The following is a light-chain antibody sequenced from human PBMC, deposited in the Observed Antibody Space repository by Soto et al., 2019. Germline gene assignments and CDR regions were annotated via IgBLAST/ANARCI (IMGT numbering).Light chain of an antibody. CDR1: NIGSKN. V-gene: IGLV3-21*02. J-gene: IGLJ2*01. Sequence: SYELTQPPSVSVAQGQTASITGEGNNIGSKNVHWYQQKPGQAPALVVYDDRGRPSGVPERLSGSNSGNTATLTISRVEAGDEADYYCQVWDRTSDHVVFGGGTKLTVL. CDR2: DDR. CDR3: QVWDRTSDHVV.